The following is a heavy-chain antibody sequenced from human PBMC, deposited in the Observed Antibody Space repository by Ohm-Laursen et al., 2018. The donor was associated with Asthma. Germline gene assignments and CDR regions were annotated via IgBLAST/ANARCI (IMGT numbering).Heavy chain of an antibody. V-gene: IGHV3-33*06. CDR3: AKDRVYGDGLLAYDY. Sequence: SLRLSCSASGFTFSSYGMHWVRQAPGKGLEWVAVGGSYYDGGLKYYADSVNGRFTVSRDDSKNTLYLQMNSLRAEDTAVYYCAKDRVYGDGLLAYDYWGQGTLVTVSP. CDR2: GGSYYDGGLK. J-gene: IGHJ4*02. D-gene: IGHD2-8*01. CDR1: GFTFSSYG.